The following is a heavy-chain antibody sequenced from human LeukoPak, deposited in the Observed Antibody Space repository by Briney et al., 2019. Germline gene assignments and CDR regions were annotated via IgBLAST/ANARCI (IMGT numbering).Heavy chain of an antibody. Sequence: SETLSLTCTVSGGSISSYYWNWIRQPPGKGLEWIGYIYYSGSTNYNPSLKSRVTISVDTSKNQFSLKLSSVTAADTAVYYCARELGSGYDYWGQGTLVTVSS. CDR2: IYYSGST. V-gene: IGHV4-59*01. J-gene: IGHJ4*02. D-gene: IGHD3-22*01. CDR1: GGSISSYY. CDR3: ARELGSGYDY.